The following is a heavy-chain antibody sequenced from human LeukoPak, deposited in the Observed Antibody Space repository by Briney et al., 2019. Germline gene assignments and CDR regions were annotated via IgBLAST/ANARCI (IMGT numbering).Heavy chain of an antibody. CDR3: ARRRGLFDFDY. J-gene: IGHJ4*02. Sequence: PSETLSLTCTVSGGSISSYYWSWIRQPPGKGLEWIAYIYYSGRSTNYNPSLKSPVTISVDTSKNQFSLKLSSVTAADTAVYYCARRRGLFDFDYWGQGTLVTVCS. CDR2: IYYSGRST. V-gene: IGHV4-59*08. D-gene: IGHD3-10*02. CDR1: GGSISSYY.